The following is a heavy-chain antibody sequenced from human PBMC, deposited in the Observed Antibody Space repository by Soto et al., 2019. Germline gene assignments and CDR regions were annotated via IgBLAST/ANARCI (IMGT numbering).Heavy chain of an antibody. V-gene: IGHV4-61*01. CDR2: VYYSGST. D-gene: IGHD3-9*01. Sequence: PSETLSLTCAVSGGSVSSGCCYWSWIRQPPGKGLEWIGYVYYSGSTTYTPSLKSRVTISADTSKNQFSLKMSSVTAADTAVYYCAREYFDVLTGSHGRTDYWGQGTPVTVSS. CDR3: AREYFDVLTGSHGRTDY. J-gene: IGHJ4*02. CDR1: GGSVSSGCCY.